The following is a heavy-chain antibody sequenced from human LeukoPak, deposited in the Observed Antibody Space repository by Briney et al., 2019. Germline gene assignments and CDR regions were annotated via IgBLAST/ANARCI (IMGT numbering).Heavy chain of an antibody. CDR3: AKDMGLYRVSIFDY. CDR1: GFTFSSYW. V-gene: IGHV3-7*03. J-gene: IGHJ4*02. Sequence: PGGSLRLSCAASGFTFSSYWMSWVRQAPGKGLEWVANIKQDGSEKYYVDSVKGRFTISRDNSKNSLYLQMNSLRTEDTALYYCAKDMGLYRVSIFDYWGQGTLVTVSS. CDR2: IKQDGSEK. D-gene: IGHD5/OR15-5a*01.